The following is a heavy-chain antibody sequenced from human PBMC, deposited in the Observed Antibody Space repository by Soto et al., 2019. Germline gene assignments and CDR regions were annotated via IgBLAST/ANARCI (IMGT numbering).Heavy chain of an antibody. J-gene: IGHJ6*02. CDR2: ISAYNGNT. Sequence: QVQLVQSGAEVKKPGASVKVSCKASGYTFTSYGISWVRQAPGQGLEWMGWISAYNGNTNYAQKLQGRVTLTTDPSTSTAYMKQRSLRSDHTAAYYCARVKYSPPYYYDHGIDVWGQGTTVTVSS. V-gene: IGHV1-18*01. CDR1: GYTFTSYG. D-gene: IGHD5-18*01. CDR3: ARVKYSPPYYYDHGIDV.